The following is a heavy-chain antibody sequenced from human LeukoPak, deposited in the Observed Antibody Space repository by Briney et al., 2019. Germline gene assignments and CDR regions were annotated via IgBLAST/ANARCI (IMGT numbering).Heavy chain of an antibody. D-gene: IGHD6-19*01. CDR1: GFTFSSYA. V-gene: IGHV3-23*01. CDR3: VKFPRIAVADY. J-gene: IGHJ4*02. CDR2: ISGSGGST. Sequence: GGSLRLSCAASGFTFSSYAMSWVRQAPGRGLEWVSAISGSGGSTYYADSVKGRFTISRDNSKNTLYLQMNSLRAEDTAVYYCVKFPRIAVADYWGQGTLVTVSS.